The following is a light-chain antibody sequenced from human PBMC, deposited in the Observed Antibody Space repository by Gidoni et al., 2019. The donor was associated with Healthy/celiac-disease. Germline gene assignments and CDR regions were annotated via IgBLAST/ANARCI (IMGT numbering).Light chain of an antibody. Sequence: DIVMTQSPDSERATINCKSSQSVLYSSNNKNYLAWYQQKPGQPPKLLISWASTRESGVPDRFSGSGSATDFTLTISSLQAEDVAVYYCQQYFSSPRTFGQGTKVEI. CDR2: WAS. V-gene: IGKV4-1*01. CDR3: QQYFSSPRT. J-gene: IGKJ1*01. CDR1: QSVLYSSNNKNY.